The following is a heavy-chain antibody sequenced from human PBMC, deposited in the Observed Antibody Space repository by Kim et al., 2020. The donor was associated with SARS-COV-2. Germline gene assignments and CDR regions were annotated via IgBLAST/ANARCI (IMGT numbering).Heavy chain of an antibody. CDR3: AGGGYGSGGYRWFDP. CDR2: IYYSGST. J-gene: IGHJ5*02. D-gene: IGHD3-10*01. CDR1: GGSISSSSYY. Sequence: SETLSLTCTVSGGSISSSSYYWGWIRQPPGKGLEWIGSIYYSGSTYYNPSLKSRFTISVDTSKNQFSLKLSSVTAADTAVYYCAGGGYGSGGYRWFDPWGQGTLVTVSS. V-gene: IGHV4-39*01.